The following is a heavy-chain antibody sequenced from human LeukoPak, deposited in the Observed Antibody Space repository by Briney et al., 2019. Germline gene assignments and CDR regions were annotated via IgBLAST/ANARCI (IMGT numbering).Heavy chain of an antibody. CDR1: RYTLTSYD. J-gene: IGHJ4*02. CDR3: TRETPSRYFDY. V-gene: IGHV1-8*01. CDR2: MNPNSGKT. D-gene: IGHD4-23*01. Sequence: ASVKVSCKASRYTLTSYDINWVRQATGQGLEWMGWMNPNSGKTGYAQKFQGRITITRNTSISTAYMELGSLRSEDTAVYYCTRETPSRYFDYWGQGTLVTVSS.